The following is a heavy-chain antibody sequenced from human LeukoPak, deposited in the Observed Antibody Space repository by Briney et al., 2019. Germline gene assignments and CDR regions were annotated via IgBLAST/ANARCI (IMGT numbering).Heavy chain of an antibody. Sequence: PSETLSLTCTVSGGSISFSTYYWGWIRQPPGKGLDWIGSIYYSGNTYYNPSLKSRVTILVDTSKNQFSLKLSSVTAADTAVYYCARGRRITGTKFDPWGQGTLVTVSS. CDR3: ARGRRITGTKFDP. CDR2: IYYSGNT. D-gene: IGHD1-7*01. J-gene: IGHJ5*02. V-gene: IGHV4-39*07. CDR1: GGSISFSTYY.